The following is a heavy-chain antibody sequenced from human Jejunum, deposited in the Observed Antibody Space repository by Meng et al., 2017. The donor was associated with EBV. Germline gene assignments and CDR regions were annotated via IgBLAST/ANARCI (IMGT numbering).Heavy chain of an antibody. CDR3: ASGGVVVSGSYYFDY. CDR2: ISAYNANT. V-gene: IGHV1-18*01. Sequence: QVHLVQSGAEVKKPGASVKVSCKVSGYTYSSYGINWVRQAPGQGLEWMGWISAYNANTNYAQNFQGRVTLTTDTSTNTAYMDLRSLTSDDTALYYCASGGVVVSGSYYFDYWGQGTLVTVSS. J-gene: IGHJ4*02. D-gene: IGHD2-21*02. CDR1: GYTYSSYG.